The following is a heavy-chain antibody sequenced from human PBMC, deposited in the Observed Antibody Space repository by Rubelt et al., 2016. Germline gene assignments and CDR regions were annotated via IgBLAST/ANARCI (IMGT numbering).Heavy chain of an antibody. CDR1: GFTFSSYG. J-gene: IGHJ6*02. D-gene: IGHD3-10*01. CDR3: AKEFVYYGSGSRYYYFCMDV. CDR2: ISGSGGTT. V-gene: IGHV3-23*04. Sequence: EVQLVESGGGLLQPGGSLRLSCAASGFTFSSYGMSWVRQSPGKGLEWVSGISGSGGTTYYANSVKGRFTISRDNSKNTLYLQMNSLRAEDTAVYYCAKEFVYYGSGSRYYYFCMDVWGQGTTVTVSS.